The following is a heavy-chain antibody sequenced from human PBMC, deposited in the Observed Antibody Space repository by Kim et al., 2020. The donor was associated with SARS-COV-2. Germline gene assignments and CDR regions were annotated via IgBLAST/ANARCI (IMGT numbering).Heavy chain of an antibody. CDR1: GFTFSSYA. Sequence: GGSLRLSCAASGFTFSSYAMSWVRQAPGKGLELVSAISGSGGSTYYADSVKGRFTISRDNSKNTLYLQMNSLRAEDTAVYYCAKDSRYCSSTSCYNWFDPWGQGTLVTVSS. CDR2: ISGSGGST. J-gene: IGHJ5*02. D-gene: IGHD2-2*01. V-gene: IGHV3-23*01. CDR3: AKDSRYCSSTSCYNWFDP.